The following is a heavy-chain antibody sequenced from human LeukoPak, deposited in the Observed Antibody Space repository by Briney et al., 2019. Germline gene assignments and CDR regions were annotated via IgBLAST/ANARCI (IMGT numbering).Heavy chain of an antibody. J-gene: IGHJ5*02. V-gene: IGHV3-33*01. CDR1: GFTFSSYG. CDR2: IWYDGSNK. Sequence: GGSLRLSCAASGFTFSSYGMHWVRQTPGKGLEWVAVIWYDGSNKYYADSVKGRFTISRDNSKNTLYLQMNSLRAEDTAVYYCARDVWDDYGDYWFDPWGQGTLVTVSS. CDR3: ARDVWDDYGDYWFDP. D-gene: IGHD4-17*01.